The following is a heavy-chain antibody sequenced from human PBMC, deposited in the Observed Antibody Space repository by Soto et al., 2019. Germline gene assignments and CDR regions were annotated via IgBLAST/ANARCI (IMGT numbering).Heavy chain of an antibody. Sequence: PGGSLRLSCAASGFTFSSYGMHWVRQAPGKGLEWVAVISYDGSNKYYADSVKGRFTISRDNSKNTLYLQMNSLRAEDTAVYYCAKGLAHCSSTSCYTRNFDAFDIWGQGTMVPVSS. CDR2: ISYDGSNK. J-gene: IGHJ3*02. CDR1: GFTFSSYG. CDR3: AKGLAHCSSTSCYTRNFDAFDI. D-gene: IGHD2-2*02. V-gene: IGHV3-30*18.